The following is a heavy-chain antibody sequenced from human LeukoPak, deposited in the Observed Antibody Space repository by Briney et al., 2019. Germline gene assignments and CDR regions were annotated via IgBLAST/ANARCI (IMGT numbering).Heavy chain of an antibody. CDR2: VSGSGRNT. CDR1: GFTFSNNA. D-gene: IGHD1-26*01. V-gene: IGHV3-23*01. CDR3: VKSRRVGANQRGLFDY. J-gene: IGHJ4*02. Sequence: GVSLRLSCAGSGFTFSNNAMTWVRQAPGKGLEWVSSVSGSGRNTFYPDSVEGRFTISRDNSKNTVYLQMNSLRADDTAVYYCVKSRRVGANQRGLFDYWGQGTLVTVSP.